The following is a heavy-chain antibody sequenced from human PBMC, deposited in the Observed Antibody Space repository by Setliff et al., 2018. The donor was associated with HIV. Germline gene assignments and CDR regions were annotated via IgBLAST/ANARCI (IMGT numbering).Heavy chain of an antibody. Sequence: PSETLSLTCTVSGASISSHYWSWVRQPPGRGLEWIGYIYNSGYSNSKPSLKSRVTMSLDTSKNQFSLELTSVTAADTAVYFCARGDGYRSNDAYYDTGMDVWGQGITVTVS. CDR2: IYNSGYS. CDR3: ARGDGYRSNDAYYDTGMDV. D-gene: IGHD5-12*01. CDR1: GASISSHY. J-gene: IGHJ6*02. V-gene: IGHV4-59*11.